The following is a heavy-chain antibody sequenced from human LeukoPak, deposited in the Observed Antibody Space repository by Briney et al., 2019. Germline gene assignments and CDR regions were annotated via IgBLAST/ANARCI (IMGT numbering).Heavy chain of an antibody. CDR3: ARVRYIDWFDP. CDR1: GYTFTSYA. CDR2: INAGNGNT. D-gene: IGHD1-14*01. J-gene: IGHJ5*02. V-gene: IGHV1-3*01. Sequence: ASVKVSCKASGYTFTSYAMHWVRQAPGQRLEWMGWINAGNGNTKYSQKFQGRVTITSDTYASTAYMELSSLRSEDTAVYYCARVRYIDWFDPWGQGTLVTVSS.